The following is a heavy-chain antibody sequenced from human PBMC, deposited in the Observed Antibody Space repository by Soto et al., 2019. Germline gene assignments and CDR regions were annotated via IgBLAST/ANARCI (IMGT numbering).Heavy chain of an antibody. J-gene: IGHJ4*02. Sequence: LRLSCAASGFIFGTYAMSWVRQAPGKGPEWVAVISDTGGGTYYADSVKGRFTISRDNSKNTLYLQMNSLRAEDTGLYYCAKDAGGGPYSTAWYEFDYWGQGTQVTVSS. D-gene: IGHD2-2*01. CDR3: AKDAGGGPYSTAWYEFDY. V-gene: IGHV3-23*01. CDR1: GFIFGTYA. CDR2: ISDTGGGT.